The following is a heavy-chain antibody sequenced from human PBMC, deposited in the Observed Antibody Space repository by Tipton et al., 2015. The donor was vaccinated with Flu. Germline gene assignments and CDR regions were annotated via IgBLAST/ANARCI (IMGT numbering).Heavy chain of an antibody. CDR1: GFTFSNYW. CDR3: ASAMNVRGDDGDY. V-gene: IGHV3-7*01. J-gene: IGHJ4*02. D-gene: IGHD3-10*02. CDR2: IKQDGSEK. Sequence: SLRLSCAASGFTFSNYWMSWVRQAPGKGLEWVANIKQDGSEKFYVDSVKGRFTISRDNAKNSLYLQMNSLRAEDTAVYYCASAMNVRGDDGDYGDQTTLVTVS.